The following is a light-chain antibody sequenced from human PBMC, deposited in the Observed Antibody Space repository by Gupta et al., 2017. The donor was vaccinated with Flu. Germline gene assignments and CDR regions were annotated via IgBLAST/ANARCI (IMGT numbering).Light chain of an antibody. V-gene: IGLV3-21*02. CDR2: DDS. J-gene: IGLJ2*01. CDR3: QVWVEHSDNRV. CDR1: EIGSNS. Sequence: RITGTGAEIGSNSVFWYQHTPDQSPVLLFYDDSGRRSGIPERFSGSNSGTTATVTITRVEAGDEADYYCQVWVEHSDNRVFGGGTKVTVL.